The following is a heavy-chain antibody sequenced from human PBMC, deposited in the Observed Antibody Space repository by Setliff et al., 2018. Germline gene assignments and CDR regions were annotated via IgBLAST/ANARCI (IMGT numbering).Heavy chain of an antibody. CDR3: ARDLALVVAATAGY. J-gene: IGHJ4*02. CDR1: GFTFKSYG. V-gene: IGHV3-30*19. Sequence: GGSLRLSCAASGFTFKSYGMHWVRQAPGKGLGWVAVIWYDGSNKYYADSVKGRFTISRDNSKNTLYLQMNSLRAEDTAVYYCARDLALVVAATAGYWGQGTLVTVS. CDR2: IWYDGSNK. D-gene: IGHD2-15*01.